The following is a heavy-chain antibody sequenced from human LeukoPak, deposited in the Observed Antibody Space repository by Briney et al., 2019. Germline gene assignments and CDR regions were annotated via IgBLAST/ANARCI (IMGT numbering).Heavy chain of an antibody. CDR3: ARDPGYSYGYFDY. D-gene: IGHD5-18*01. Sequence: ASVKVSCKASGYTFTSYAMHWVRQAPGQRLEWMGWINAGNGNTKYSQEFQGRVTITRDTSASTAYMELSSLRSEDMAVYYCARDPGYSYGYFDYWGQGTLVTVSS. V-gene: IGHV1-3*03. CDR1: GYTFTSYA. J-gene: IGHJ4*02. CDR2: INAGNGNT.